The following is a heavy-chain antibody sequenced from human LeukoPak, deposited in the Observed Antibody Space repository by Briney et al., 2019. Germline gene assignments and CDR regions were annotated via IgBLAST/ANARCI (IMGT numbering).Heavy chain of an antibody. CDR2: ISSSGRII. Sequence: GGSLRLSCAASGFTFSDYYMSWIRQAPGKGLEWVSHISSSGRIIYYADSVKGRFTISRDNAKNSLFLQMNSLRAEDTAVYYCASVHYYGMEVWGQGTTVTVSS. CDR3: ASVHYYGMEV. CDR1: GFTFSDYY. J-gene: IGHJ6*02. V-gene: IGHV3-11*01. D-gene: IGHD2-8*01.